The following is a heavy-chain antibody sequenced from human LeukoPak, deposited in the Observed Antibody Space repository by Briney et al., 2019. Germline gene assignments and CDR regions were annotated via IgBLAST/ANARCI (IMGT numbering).Heavy chain of an antibody. Sequence: SETLSLTCTVSGGSISSYYWSWIRQPPGKGLEWIGYIYYSGSTNYNPSLKSQVTISVDTSKNQFSLKLSSVTAADTAVYYCARDLPYYDFWSGYSDDAFDIWGQGTMVTVSS. CDR3: ARDLPYYDFWSGYSDDAFDI. CDR2: IYYSGST. V-gene: IGHV4-59*01. CDR1: GGSISSYY. J-gene: IGHJ3*02. D-gene: IGHD3-3*01.